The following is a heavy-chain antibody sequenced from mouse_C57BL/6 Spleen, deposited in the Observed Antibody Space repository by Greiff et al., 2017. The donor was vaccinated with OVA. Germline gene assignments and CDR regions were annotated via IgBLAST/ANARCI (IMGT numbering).Heavy chain of an antibody. D-gene: IGHD3-1*01. V-gene: IGHV1-7*01. CDR2: INPSSGYT. CDR3: ARGLHWYFDV. Sequence: VQLVESGAELAKPGASVKLSCKASGYTFTSYWMHWVKQRPGQGLEWIGYINPSSGYTKYNQKFKDKATLTADKSSSTAYMQLSSLTYEDSAFYYCARGLHWYFDVWGTGTTVTVSS. CDR1: GYTFTSYW. J-gene: IGHJ1*03.